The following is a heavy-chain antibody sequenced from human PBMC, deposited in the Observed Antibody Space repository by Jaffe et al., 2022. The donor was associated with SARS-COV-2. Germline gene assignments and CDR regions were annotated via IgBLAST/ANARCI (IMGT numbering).Heavy chain of an antibody. CDR3: ARDLGVVVAATRNYYYYGMDV. Sequence: QVQLVQSGAEVKKPGASVKVSCKASGYTFTSYYMHWVRQAPGQGLEWMGIINPSGGSTSYAQKFQGRVTMTRDTSTSTVYMELSSLRSEDTAVYYCARDLGVVVAATRNYYYYGMDVWGQGTTVTVSS. CDR2: INPSGGST. CDR1: GYTFTSYY. D-gene: IGHD2-15*01. V-gene: IGHV1-46*01. J-gene: IGHJ6*02.